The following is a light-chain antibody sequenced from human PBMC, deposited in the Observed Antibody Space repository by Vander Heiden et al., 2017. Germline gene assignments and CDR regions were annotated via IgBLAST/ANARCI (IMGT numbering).Light chain of an antibody. J-gene: IGLJ3*02. CDR3: QSYDSSLSGVV. CDR1: SSNIGAGNG. CDR2: GNT. V-gene: IGLV1-40*01. Sequence: QSVLTQPPSASGAPGQRVTISCTGSSSNIGAGNGVHWYQRLPGAAPKLLIYGNTKRPSGVPDRFSGSKSATSASLAITGLQAEDEADYYCQSYDSSLSGVVFGGGTKLTVL.